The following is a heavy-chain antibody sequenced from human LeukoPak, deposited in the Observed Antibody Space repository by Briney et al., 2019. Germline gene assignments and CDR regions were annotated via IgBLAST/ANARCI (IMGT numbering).Heavy chain of an antibody. CDR3: ARGRRGEYSSSWPWDY. V-gene: IGHV4-34*01. CDR1: GGSFSGYY. J-gene: IGHJ4*02. CDR2: INHSGST. D-gene: IGHD6-13*01. Sequence: SETLSLTCAVYGGSFSGYYWSWIRQPPGKGLEWIGEINHSGSTNYNPSLKSRVTISVDTSKNQFSLKLSSVTAADTAVYYCARGRRGEYSSSWPWDYWGQGTLVTVSS.